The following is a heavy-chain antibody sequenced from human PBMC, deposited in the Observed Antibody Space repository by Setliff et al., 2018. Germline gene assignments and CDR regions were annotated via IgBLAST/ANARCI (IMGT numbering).Heavy chain of an antibody. CDR3: ARALLWFGEGMDV. CDR1: GGSISNHY. V-gene: IGHV4-59*11. J-gene: IGHJ6*03. CDR2: MYNSGNT. D-gene: IGHD3-10*01. Sequence: SETLSLTCTVSGGSISNHYWSWIRQPPGKGLEWVGYMYNSGNTNYNPSLRRRVAISVDKSKNQFSLKLSSVTAADTAVYYCARALLWFGEGMDVWGKGTTVTVSS.